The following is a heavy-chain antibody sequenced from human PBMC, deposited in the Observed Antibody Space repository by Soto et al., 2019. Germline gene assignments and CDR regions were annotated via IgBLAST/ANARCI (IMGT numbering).Heavy chain of an antibody. V-gene: IGHV3-49*03. Sequence: PGGSLRLSCTVSGFTLGDYAMSWFRQAPGKGLEWVAFIRSKAYGGTTEYAASVKARFTISRDDSKSVAYLQMNSLSTEDTAVYYCTRARHFPPYYFAYWGQGNLVTVSS. J-gene: IGHJ4*02. CDR1: GFTLGDYA. CDR3: TRARHFPPYYFAY. CDR2: IRSKAYGGTT. D-gene: IGHD3-3*02.